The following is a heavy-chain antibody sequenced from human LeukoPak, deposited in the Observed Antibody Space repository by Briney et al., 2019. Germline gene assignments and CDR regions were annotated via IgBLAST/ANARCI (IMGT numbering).Heavy chain of an antibody. D-gene: IGHD5-24*01. J-gene: IGHJ4*02. CDR2: ISYDGSNK. Sequence: PGRSLRLSCAASGFTFSSYTIHWVRQAPGKGLKWVAAISYDGSNKYYTDSVKGRFTISRDNSKNTLYLQMNSLRAEDTAVYYCARGGEMTTIMDLGYWGQGTLVTVSS. V-gene: IGHV3-30*04. CDR3: ARGGEMTTIMDLGY. CDR1: GFTFSSYT.